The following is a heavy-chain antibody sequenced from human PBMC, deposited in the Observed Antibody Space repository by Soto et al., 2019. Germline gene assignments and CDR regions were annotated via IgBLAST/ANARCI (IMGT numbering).Heavy chain of an antibody. V-gene: IGHV1-24*01. Sequence: ASVKVSCKASGFSFSDYFMHWVRQAPGKGLEWMGGFDPEDGETIYAQKFQGRVTMTEDTSTDTAYMELSSLRSEDTAVYYCATAWRYSGYEGLYGMDVWGQGTTVTVSS. D-gene: IGHD5-12*01. CDR1: GFSFSDYF. CDR2: FDPEDGET. J-gene: IGHJ6*02. CDR3: ATAWRYSGYEGLYGMDV.